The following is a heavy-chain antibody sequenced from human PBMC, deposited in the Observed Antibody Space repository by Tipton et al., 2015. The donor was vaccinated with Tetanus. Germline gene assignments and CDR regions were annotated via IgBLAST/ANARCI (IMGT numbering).Heavy chain of an antibody. CDR1: GFTFSDYY. D-gene: IGHD3-9*01. CDR2: ISPRATYR. V-gene: IGHV3-11*06. Sequence: SLRLSCAASGFTFSDYYMTWIRQAPGKGLEWVSSISPRATYRYYADSVKGRFTISRDDAKNSLFLQMNSLRVEDTAVYFCARVHVGLTEPCDYWGQGILVTVSS. CDR3: ARVHVGLTEPCDY. J-gene: IGHJ4*02.